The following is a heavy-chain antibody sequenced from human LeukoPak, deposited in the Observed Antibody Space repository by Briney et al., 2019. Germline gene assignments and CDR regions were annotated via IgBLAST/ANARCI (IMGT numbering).Heavy chain of an antibody. J-gene: IGHJ5*02. CDR2: IYTGGST. V-gene: IGHV3-53*01. CDR3: ARDSRGQQLVPNWFDP. D-gene: IGHD6-13*01. Sequence: GGSLRLSCAASGFTVSSNYMSWVRQAPGKGLEWVSVIYTGGSTYYADSVKGRFTLSRDNSKNTLYLQMNSLRAEDTAVYYCARDSRGQQLVPNWFDPWGQGTLVTVSS. CDR1: GFTVSSNY.